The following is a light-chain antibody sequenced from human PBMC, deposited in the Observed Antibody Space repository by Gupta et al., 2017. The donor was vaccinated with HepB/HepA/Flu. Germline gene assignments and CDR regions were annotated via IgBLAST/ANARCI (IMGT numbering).Light chain of an antibody. CDR3: QSSDSTGSYLI. V-gene: IGLV3-25*03. J-gene: IGLJ2*01. CDR2: KDI. Sequence: DLTQPPSMSVSPGQTARLTCFGDVLASQFAYWYQQKPGQAPVLLIYKDIKRSSGIPERFSASTSGTTVTLIITDIQADDEADYFCQSSDSTGSYLIFAGGTKVTV. CDR1: VLASQF.